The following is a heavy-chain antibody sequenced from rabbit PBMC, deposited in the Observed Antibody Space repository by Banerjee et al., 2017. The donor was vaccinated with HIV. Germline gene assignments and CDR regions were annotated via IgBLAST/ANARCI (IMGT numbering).Heavy chain of an antibody. V-gene: IGHV1S40*01. CDR2: IYAGSGGST. CDR3: ARWTYGYVGGTYAVNYFNL. J-gene: IGHJ4*01. D-gene: IGHD8-1*01. CDR1: GFSFSRHYY. Sequence: QSVEESGGGLVKPGASLTLTCPASGFSFSRHYYMCWVRQAPGKGLDLIACIYAGSGGSTGYATWSKGRFTISKTSSTTVTLQMTSLTAADTATYFCARWTYGYVGGTYAVNYFNLWGPVSLVTVS.